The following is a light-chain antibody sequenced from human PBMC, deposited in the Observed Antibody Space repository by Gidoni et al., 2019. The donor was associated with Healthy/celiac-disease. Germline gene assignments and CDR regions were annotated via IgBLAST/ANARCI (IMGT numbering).Light chain of an antibody. J-gene: IGKJ1*01. CDR3: QQSYSTPRT. Sequence: DIQMPQFPSTLSASVGYRVTITCPASQSISNYFNWYQQKPGKAPKLLIYAASSLQRGVPSRFSGSGSGTDFTLTISSLQPEDFATYYCQQSYSTPRTFGQGTKVEIK. CDR1: QSISNY. V-gene: IGKV1-39*01. CDR2: AAS.